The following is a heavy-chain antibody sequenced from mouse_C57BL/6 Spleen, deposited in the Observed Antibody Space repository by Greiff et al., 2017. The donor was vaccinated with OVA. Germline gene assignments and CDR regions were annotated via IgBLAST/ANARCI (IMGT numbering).Heavy chain of an antibody. V-gene: IGHV1-55*01. J-gene: IGHJ1*03. CDR2: IYPGSGSP. D-gene: IGHD2-4*01. CDR1: GYTFTSSW. Sequence: QVQLQQPGAELVKPGASVKMSCKASGYTFTSSWITWVKQRPGQGLEWIGDIYPGSGSPNYNEKFKSKATLTVDTSSITAYMQLSSLTSEDSAVYYCARNYDYDGYFDVWGTGTTVTVSS. CDR3: ARNYDYDGYFDV.